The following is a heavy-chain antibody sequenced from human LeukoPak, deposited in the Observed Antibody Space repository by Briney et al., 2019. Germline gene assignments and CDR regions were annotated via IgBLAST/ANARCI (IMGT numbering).Heavy chain of an antibody. CDR1: GFTFSNYA. CDR2: LSDSGVYT. D-gene: IGHD3-3*01. CDR3: SKTAHYDAYAKYIDY. V-gene: IGHV3-23*01. J-gene: IGHJ4*02. Sequence: GGTLRLSPAASGFTFSNYAMTWVRQAPGQALEWVSILSDSGVYTYYADSVKARFTIPRDNSHHMLNLQMNSLIAEPTTLHYFSKTAHYDAYAKYIDYWGQGTLVTVSS.